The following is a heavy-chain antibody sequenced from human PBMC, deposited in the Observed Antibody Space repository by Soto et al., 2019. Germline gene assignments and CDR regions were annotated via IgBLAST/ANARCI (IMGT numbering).Heavy chain of an antibody. CDR2: ISYDGSNK. CDR3: ARDHGELRYFDWLLYYYYGMDV. CDR1: GFTLSTYD. J-gene: IGHJ6*02. D-gene: IGHD3-9*01. V-gene: IGHV3-30-3*01. Sequence: GGSLRLSCAASGFTLSTYDMHWVRQAPGKGLEWVAVISYDGSNKYYADSVKGRFTISRDNSKNTLYLQMNSLRAEDTAVYYCARDHGELRYFDWLLYYYYGMDVWGQGTTVTVSS.